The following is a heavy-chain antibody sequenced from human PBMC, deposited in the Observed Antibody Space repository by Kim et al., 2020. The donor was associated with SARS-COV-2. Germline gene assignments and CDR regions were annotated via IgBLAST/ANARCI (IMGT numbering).Heavy chain of an antibody. J-gene: IGHJ3*02. CDR1: GYTFTGYY. V-gene: IGHV1-2*02. CDR3: ARDLDIVVVVAAEGSAFDI. CDR2: INPNSGGT. D-gene: IGHD2-15*01. Sequence: ASVKVSCKASGYTFTGYYMHWVRQAPGQGLEWMGWINPNSGGTNYAQKFQGRVTMTRDTSISTAYMELSRLRSDDTAVYYCARDLDIVVVVAAEGSAFDIWGQGTMVTVSS.